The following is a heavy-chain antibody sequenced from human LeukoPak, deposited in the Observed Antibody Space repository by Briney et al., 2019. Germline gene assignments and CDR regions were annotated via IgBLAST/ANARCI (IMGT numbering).Heavy chain of an antibody. V-gene: IGHV3-21*05. Sequence: GGSLRLSCAASGFTFSSYEMNWVRQAPGKGLEWVSYISSSSSYIYYADSVKGRFTISRDNAKNSLYLQMNSLRAEDTAVYYCAGSTDWFDPWGQGTLVTVSS. CDR2: ISSSSSYI. J-gene: IGHJ5*02. D-gene: IGHD5/OR15-5a*01. CDR3: AGSTDWFDP. CDR1: GFTFSSYE.